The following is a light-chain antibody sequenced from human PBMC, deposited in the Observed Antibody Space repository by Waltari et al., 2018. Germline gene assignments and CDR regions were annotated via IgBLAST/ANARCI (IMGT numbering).Light chain of an antibody. J-gene: IGKJ3*01. Sequence: EIVVTQSPATLSVSPGERVTLSCRASQSISSDLAWYQQKPGQAPRLLIYGASTRATGIPARFSGSGSGTDFTLTISSLQSEDFAVYYCQQYNNWPLGFGPGTKVDIK. V-gene: IGKV3D-15*01. CDR2: GAS. CDR1: QSISSD. CDR3: QQYNNWPLG.